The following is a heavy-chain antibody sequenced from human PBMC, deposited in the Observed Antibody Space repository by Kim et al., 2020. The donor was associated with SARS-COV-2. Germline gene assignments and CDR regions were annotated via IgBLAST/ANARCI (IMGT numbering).Heavy chain of an antibody. V-gene: IGHV3-33*01. J-gene: IGHJ4*02. CDR1: GFTFSSYA. CDR3: VRETEAAAGTGGLDY. CDR2: IWHDGSYI. D-gene: IGHD6-13*01. Sequence: GGSLRLSCAASGFTFSSYAMHWVRQAPGTGLEWVAVIWHDGSYISYADSVKGRFTISRDNSKNTLNLQMNSLRVEDTSVYSCVRETEAAAGTGGLDYWGQGTLVTVSS.